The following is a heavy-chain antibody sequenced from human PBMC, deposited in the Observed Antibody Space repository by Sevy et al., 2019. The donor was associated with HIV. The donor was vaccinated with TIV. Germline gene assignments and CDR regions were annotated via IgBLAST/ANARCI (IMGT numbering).Heavy chain of an antibody. J-gene: IGHJ6*02. CDR3: ARESCGGDCSAYYYYGMDV. Sequence: GGSLRLSCAASGFTFSSYEMNWVRQAPGKGLEWVSYISSSGSTIYYADSVKGRFTISRDNAKNSLYLQMNSLRAEDTAVYYCARESCGGDCSAYYYYGMDVWGQGTTVTVSS. V-gene: IGHV3-48*03. D-gene: IGHD2-21*02. CDR2: ISSSGSTI. CDR1: GFTFSSYE.